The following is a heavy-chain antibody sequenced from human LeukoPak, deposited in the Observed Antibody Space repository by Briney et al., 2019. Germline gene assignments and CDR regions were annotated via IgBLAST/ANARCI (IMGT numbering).Heavy chain of an antibody. V-gene: IGHV3-23*01. CDR1: GFTFSSYA. CDR3: AKDCAAMVTGSRCAFDI. D-gene: IGHD5-18*01. J-gene: IGHJ3*02. Sequence: GGSLRLSCAASGFTFSSYAMSWVRQAPGKGLEGVSAISGSGGSTYYADSVKGRFTISRDNSKNTLYLQMNSLRAEDTAVYYCAKDCAAMVTGSRCAFDIWGQGTMVTVSS. CDR2: ISGSGGST.